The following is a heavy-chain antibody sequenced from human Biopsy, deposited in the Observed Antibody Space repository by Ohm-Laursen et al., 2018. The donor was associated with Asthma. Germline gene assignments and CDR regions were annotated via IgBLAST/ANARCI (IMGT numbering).Heavy chain of an antibody. CDR3: ARKAGSCISRTCYSLDF. V-gene: IGHV1-69*13. CDR2: INSVFGTT. Sequence: AASVKVSCKPFGGTFNNYVIGWVRQAPGQGLEWMGGINSVFGTTTYPQKFQDRVTITADDSTSTVYMELSSLRSEDTAVYYCARKAGSCISRTCYSLDFWGQGTLVTVSS. CDR1: GGTFNNYV. J-gene: IGHJ4*02. D-gene: IGHD2-2*01.